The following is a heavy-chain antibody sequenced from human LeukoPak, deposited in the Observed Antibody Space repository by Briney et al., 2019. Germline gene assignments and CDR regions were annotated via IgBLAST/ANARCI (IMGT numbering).Heavy chain of an antibody. D-gene: IGHD3-9*01. CDR3: ARQNYDILTGYYSTPFDY. CDR2: IYYSGST. V-gene: IGHV4-39*01. CDR1: GGSISSSSYY. Sequence: KPSETLSLTCTVSGGSISSSSYYWGWIRQPPGKGLEWIGSIYYSGSTYYNPSLKSRVTISVDTSKNQFSLKLSSVTAADTAVYYCARQNYDILTGYYSTPFDYWGQGFLVTVSS. J-gene: IGHJ4*02.